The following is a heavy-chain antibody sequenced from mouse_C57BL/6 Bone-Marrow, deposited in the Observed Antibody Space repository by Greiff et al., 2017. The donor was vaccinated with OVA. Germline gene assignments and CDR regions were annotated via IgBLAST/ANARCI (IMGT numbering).Heavy chain of an antibody. CDR2: ISSGGSYT. CDR3: ARPGNYYAMDY. Sequence: EVQRVESGGDLVKPGGSLKLSCAASGFTFSSYGMSWVRQTPDKRLEWVATISSGGSYTYYPDSVKGRVTISRDNAKNTLYLQMSSLKSEDTAMYYCARPGNYYAMDYWGQGTSVTVSS. D-gene: IGHD2-1*01. V-gene: IGHV5-6*01. CDR1: GFTFSSYG. J-gene: IGHJ4*01.